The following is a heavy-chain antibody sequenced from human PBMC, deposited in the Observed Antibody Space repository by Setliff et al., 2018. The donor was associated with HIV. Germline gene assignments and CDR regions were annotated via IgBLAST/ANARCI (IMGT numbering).Heavy chain of an antibody. J-gene: IGHJ6*03. Sequence: SETLSLTCTVSGGSISSYYWSWIRQPPGKGLEWVGSIYYSGSTYYNPSLKSRVTISLDTSKNQLSLRLTSVTAADTAVYYCAREGAPRYDSSSYYMDVWGKGTTVTVSS. D-gene: IGHD3-22*01. CDR1: GGSISSYY. V-gene: IGHV4-59*12. CDR3: AREGAPRYDSSSYYMDV. CDR2: IYYSGST.